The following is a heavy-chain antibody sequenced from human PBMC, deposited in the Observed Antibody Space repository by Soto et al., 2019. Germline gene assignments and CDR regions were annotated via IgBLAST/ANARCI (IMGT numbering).Heavy chain of an antibody. Sequence: QVQLVESGGGVVQPGRSLRLSCAASGFTFSSYAMHWVRQAPGKGLEWVAVISYDGSNKYYADSVKGRFTISRDNSKNTLYLQMNSLRAEDTAVYYCARERIAVAGTVTGYWGQGTLVTVSS. CDR1: GFTFSSYA. V-gene: IGHV3-30-3*01. J-gene: IGHJ4*02. D-gene: IGHD6-19*01. CDR2: ISYDGSNK. CDR3: ARERIAVAGTVTGY.